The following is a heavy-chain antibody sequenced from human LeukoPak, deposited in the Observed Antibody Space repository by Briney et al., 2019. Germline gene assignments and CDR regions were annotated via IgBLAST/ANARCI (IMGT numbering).Heavy chain of an antibody. CDR1: GASINKDY. CDR2: IHPSGVT. D-gene: IGHD2/OR15-2a*01. J-gene: IGHJ6*04. Sequence: SETLSLTCTVSGASINKDYWAWIRRPAGKGLEWIGRIHPSGVTHQNPSLRGRVTMSIDASKNQFSLNLSSVTAADTAVYYCVRDEYRDVWGKGTTVTVSS. V-gene: IGHV4-4*07. CDR3: VRDEYRDV.